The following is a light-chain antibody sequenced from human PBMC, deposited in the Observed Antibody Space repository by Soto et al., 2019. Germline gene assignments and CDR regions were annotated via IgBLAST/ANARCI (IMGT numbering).Light chain of an antibody. CDR1: SSDVGGYNY. CDR3: MSYAGMYTYV. V-gene: IGLV2-8*01. J-gene: IGLJ1*01. CDR2: EVT. Sequence: QSALTQPPSASGSPGQSVTISCTGTSSDVGGYNYLSWYQHRPGKAPQLIIYEVTKRPSVVPNRFFGSKSGNTASLTVSGLQAEDEADYFCMSYAGMYTYVFGTGTKLTVL.